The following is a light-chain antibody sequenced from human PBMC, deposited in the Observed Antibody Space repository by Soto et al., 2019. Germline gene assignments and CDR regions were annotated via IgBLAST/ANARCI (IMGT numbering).Light chain of an antibody. CDR1: QSVSSSY. Sequence: EIVLTQSPGTLSLSPGERATLSCRASQSVSSSYLAWHQQKPGQAPRLLIYDASSRATGIPDRFSGSGSGTDFTLTISRLEPEDFAVYYCQQYGSSSYTLGQGTKLEIK. CDR2: DAS. J-gene: IGKJ2*01. V-gene: IGKV3-20*01. CDR3: QQYGSSSYT.